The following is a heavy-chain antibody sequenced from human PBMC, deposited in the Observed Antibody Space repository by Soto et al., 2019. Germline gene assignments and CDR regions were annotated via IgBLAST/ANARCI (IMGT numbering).Heavy chain of an antibody. CDR3: VTDRPPVGGVDFPEYGP. D-gene: IGHD2-21*02. CDR1: GFIFSTYW. V-gene: IGHV3-7*03. Sequence: LRLSCAASGFIFSTYWMIWVRQAPGKGLEWVANIKQDGSETYYVDSVKGRFTISRDNTKNSLYLQMSSLRAEDTAMHYCVTDRPPVGGVDFPEYGPWGEGTWVTVSS. J-gene: IGHJ5*02. CDR2: IKQDGSET.